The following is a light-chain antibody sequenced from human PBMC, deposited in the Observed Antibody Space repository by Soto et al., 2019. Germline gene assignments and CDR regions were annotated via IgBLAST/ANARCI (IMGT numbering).Light chain of an antibody. CDR3: QPFDSSRIGLL. CDR2: DTT. Sequence: QSVLTQPPSVTGAPGQRVTISCTGSHSDIGAGYGVHWYQQFPHSAPKLLIYDTTNRPSGVPDRFSGSRSGTSASLAITGLQAEDEADYYCQPFDSSRIGLLFGGGTKVTVL. J-gene: IGLJ2*01. V-gene: IGLV1-40*01. CDR1: HSDIGAGYG.